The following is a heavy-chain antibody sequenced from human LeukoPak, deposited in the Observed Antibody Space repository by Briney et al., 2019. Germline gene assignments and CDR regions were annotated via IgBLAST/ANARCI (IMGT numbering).Heavy chain of an antibody. CDR3: ARRQVPAATIDPPVGFDI. D-gene: IGHD2-2*01. J-gene: IGHJ3*02. Sequence: GESLKISCKGSGYRFTNYWIGWVRQMPGKGLEWMAIIYPGDSDTRYSPSFQGQVTISADKSISTAYLQWSSLKASDTAMYYCARRQVPAATIDPPVGFDIWGQGTMITVSS. CDR1: GYRFTNYW. CDR2: IYPGDSDT. V-gene: IGHV5-51*01.